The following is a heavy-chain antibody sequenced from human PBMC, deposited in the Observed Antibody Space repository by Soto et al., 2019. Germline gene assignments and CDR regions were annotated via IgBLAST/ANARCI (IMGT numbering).Heavy chain of an antibody. D-gene: IGHD3-22*01. CDR3: ARESGYTMNLDY. CDR2: IYYSGST. V-gene: IGHV4-59*01. Sequence: SETLSLTCTVTGGSISSYYWRWIRQPPGKGLEWIGYIYYSGSTIYNPSLKSRVTISVDTSKNKFSLKLSSATAADTAVYYCARESGYTMNLDYWGQGTLVTVSS. J-gene: IGHJ4*02. CDR1: GGSISSYY.